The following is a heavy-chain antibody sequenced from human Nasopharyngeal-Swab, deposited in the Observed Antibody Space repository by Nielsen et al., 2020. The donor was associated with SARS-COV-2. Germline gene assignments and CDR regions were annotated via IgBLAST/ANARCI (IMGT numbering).Heavy chain of an antibody. CDR3: ARAGVQLELAIWFDP. CDR2: MNPNSGNT. CDR1: GYTFTSYY. D-gene: IGHD1-1*01. J-gene: IGHJ5*02. V-gene: IGHV1-8*01. Sequence: ASVKVSCKASGYTFTSYYINWVRQATGQGLEWMGWMNPNSGNTGYAQKFQGRVTMTRNTSISTAYMELSSLRSEDTAVYYCARAGVQLELAIWFDPWGQGTLVTVSS.